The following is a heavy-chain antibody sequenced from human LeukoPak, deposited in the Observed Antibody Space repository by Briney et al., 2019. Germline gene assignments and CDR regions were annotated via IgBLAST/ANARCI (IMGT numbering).Heavy chain of an antibody. CDR3: SRVAGLKYYYYYYGMDV. Sequence: GGSLRLSCAASGFTFSSYEMNWVRQAPGKGLEWVSYISSSGSTIYYADSVKGRFTISRDNAKNSLYLQMNSLRAEDTALYYCSRVAGLKYYYYYYGMDVWGQGTTVTVSS. V-gene: IGHV3-48*03. J-gene: IGHJ6*02. CDR2: ISSSGSTI. D-gene: IGHD6-19*01. CDR1: GFTFSSYE.